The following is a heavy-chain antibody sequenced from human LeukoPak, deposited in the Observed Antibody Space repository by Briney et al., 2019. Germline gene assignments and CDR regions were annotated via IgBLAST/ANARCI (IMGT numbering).Heavy chain of an antibody. V-gene: IGHV3-30*18. CDR2: ISYDGSNK. J-gene: IGHJ6*03. Sequence: PGRSLRLSCAASGSTFSSYGMHWVRQAPGKGLEWVAVISYDGSNKYYADSVKGRFTISRDNSKNTLYLQMNSLRAEDTAVYYCAKDAGQGPPLLYYYYYMDVWGKGTTVTVSS. CDR1: GSTFSSYG. D-gene: IGHD2-15*01. CDR3: AKDAGQGPPLLYYYYYMDV.